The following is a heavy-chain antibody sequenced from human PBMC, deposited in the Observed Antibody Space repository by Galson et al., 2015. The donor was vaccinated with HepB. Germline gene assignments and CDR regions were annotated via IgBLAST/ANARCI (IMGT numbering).Heavy chain of an antibody. J-gene: IGHJ2*01. CDR2: ISSSSSYI. Sequence: SLRLSCAASGFTFSSYSMNWVRQAPGKGLEWVSSISSSSSYIYYADSVKGRFTISRDNAKNSLYLQMNSLRAEDTAVYYCARDPRLYWYLDLWGRGTLVTVSS. CDR1: GFTFSSYS. V-gene: IGHV3-21*01. CDR3: ARDPRLYWYLDL.